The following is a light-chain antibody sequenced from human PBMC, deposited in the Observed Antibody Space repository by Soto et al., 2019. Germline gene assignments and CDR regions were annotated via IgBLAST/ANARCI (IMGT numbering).Light chain of an antibody. J-gene: IGLJ1*01. CDR3: AAWDASLGGFYV. Sequence: QSALTQPASVSGSPGQSITISCTGTSSDVGGYNYVSWYQQHPGKAPKLMIYEVSNRPSGVSNRFSGSKTGASASLAISGLQSEDEGDYYCAAWDASLGGFYVFGTGTKLTVL. V-gene: IGLV2-14*01. CDR2: EVS. CDR1: SSDVGGYNY.